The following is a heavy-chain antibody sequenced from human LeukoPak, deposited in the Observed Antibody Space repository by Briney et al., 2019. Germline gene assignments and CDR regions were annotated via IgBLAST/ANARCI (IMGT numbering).Heavy chain of an antibody. CDR3: ARDSGYSSGWYGVDWFDP. CDR1: GGTISSYY. Sequence: PSETLSLTCTVSGGTISSYYWSWIRQPPGKGLEWIGYIYYSGSTNYNPSLKSRVTISVDTSKNQFSLKLSSVTAADTAVYYCARDSGYSSGWYGVDWFDPWGQGTLVTVSS. D-gene: IGHD6-19*01. J-gene: IGHJ5*02. V-gene: IGHV4-59*01. CDR2: IYYSGST.